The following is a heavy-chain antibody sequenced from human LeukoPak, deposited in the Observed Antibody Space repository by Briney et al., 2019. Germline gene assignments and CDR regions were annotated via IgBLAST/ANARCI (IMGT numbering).Heavy chain of an antibody. CDR1: GFTFSSYG. D-gene: IGHD2/OR15-2a*01. Sequence: GGSLRLSCAASGFTFSSYGMHWVRQAPGKGLEWVAFIRYDGSNKYYADSVKGRFTISRDNSKNTLYLQMNSLRAEDTAVYYCTNVIGWQQGYYFDYWGQGTLVTVSS. V-gene: IGHV3-30*02. CDR3: TNVIGWQQGYYFDY. J-gene: IGHJ4*02. CDR2: IRYDGSNK.